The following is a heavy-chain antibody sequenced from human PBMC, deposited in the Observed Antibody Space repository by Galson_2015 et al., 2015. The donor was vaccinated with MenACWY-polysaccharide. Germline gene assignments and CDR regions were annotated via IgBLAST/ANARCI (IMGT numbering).Heavy chain of an antibody. V-gene: IGHV1-8*01. J-gene: IGHJ4*02. CDR3: TRISALKHTFVDS. D-gene: IGHD3-3*02. CDR1: GYTFSSYD. CDR2: MNPNSGNT. Sequence: SVKVSCKASGYTFSSYDINWVRQARGQGLEWMGWMNPNSGNTGYAQKFQGRVAMTRDTATSTAYMELRMLRYDDTAVYYCTRISALKHTFVDSWGQRTLVSVS.